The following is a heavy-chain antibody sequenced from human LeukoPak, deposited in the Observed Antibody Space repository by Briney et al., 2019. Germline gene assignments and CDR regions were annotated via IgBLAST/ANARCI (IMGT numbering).Heavy chain of an antibody. CDR1: GGSISSGSYY. Sequence: PSQTLSLTCTVSGGSISSGSYYWSWIRQPAGKGLEWIGRIYTSGSTNYNPSLKSRVTISVDTSKNQFSLKLSSVTAADTAVYYCARVIPYYSDYWGQGTLVTVSS. J-gene: IGHJ4*02. CDR3: ARVIPYYSDY. CDR2: IYTSGST. D-gene: IGHD3-16*02. V-gene: IGHV4-61*02.